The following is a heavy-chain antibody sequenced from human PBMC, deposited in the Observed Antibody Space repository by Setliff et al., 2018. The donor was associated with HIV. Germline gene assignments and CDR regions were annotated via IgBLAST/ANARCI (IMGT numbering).Heavy chain of an antibody. CDR3: ARGSYTVRIGY. CDR2: INHSGIT. CDR1: GGSFSRDY. V-gene: IGHV4-34*01. J-gene: IGHJ4*02. Sequence: SETLSLTCAVYGGSFSRDYWTWIRQPPGKGPEWIGEINHSGITNYNSFLKSRVTISIDTSKNQFSLKLNSVTAADTAMYYCARGSYTVRIGYWGQGTQVTVSS. D-gene: IGHD3-10*01.